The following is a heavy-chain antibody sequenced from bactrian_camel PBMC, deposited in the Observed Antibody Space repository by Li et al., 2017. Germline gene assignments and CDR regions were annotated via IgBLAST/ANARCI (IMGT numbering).Heavy chain of an antibody. CDR3: AAGVQRGSTHTTKIAGCVGRPQAAEFGV. J-gene: IGHJ4*01. CDR1: GLRFSSQW. CDR2: IGVGDDT. Sequence: HVQLVESGGGLVHPGGSLTLSCTASGLRFSSQWMYWVRQAAGKGLEWVGGIGVGDDTYYTDSVKGRFTISRDNDKNTVYLQMDSLKLEDTAMYYCAAGVQRGSTHTTKIAGCVGRPQAAEFGVWGQGTQVTVS. V-gene: IGHV3S6*01. D-gene: IGHD2*01.